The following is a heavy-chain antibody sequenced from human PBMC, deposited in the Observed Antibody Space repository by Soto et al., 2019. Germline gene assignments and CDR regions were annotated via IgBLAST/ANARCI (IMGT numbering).Heavy chain of an antibody. D-gene: IGHD3-3*01. CDR1: GFTFSSYS. V-gene: IGHV3-21*01. CDR3: ARAPRTRSAYYDFWSGYLDY. CDR2: ISSSSSYI. Sequence: PGGSLRLSCAASGFTFSSYSMNWVRQAPGKGLEWVSSISSSSSYIYYADSVKGRFTISRDNAKNSLYLQMNSLRAEDTAVYYCARAPRTRSAYYDFWSGYLDYWGQGTLVTVSS. J-gene: IGHJ4*02.